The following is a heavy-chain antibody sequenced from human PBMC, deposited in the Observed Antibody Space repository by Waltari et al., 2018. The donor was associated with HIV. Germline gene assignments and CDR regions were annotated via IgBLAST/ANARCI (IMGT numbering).Heavy chain of an antibody. V-gene: IGHV1-8*01. CDR2: RNPNSGNT. CDR1: GYTYTSYA. D-gene: IGHD5-12*01. J-gene: IGHJ4*02. Sequence: QVQLVQSGAEVKKPGASVKVSCKASGYTYTSYAINWVRQATGQGLEWMGCRNPNSGNTGYAQKFQCRVTMTRNTSITTAYMELSSLRSEDTAVYYCARGREFSGYDPGAQFDYWGQGTLVTVSS. CDR3: ARGREFSGYDPGAQFDY.